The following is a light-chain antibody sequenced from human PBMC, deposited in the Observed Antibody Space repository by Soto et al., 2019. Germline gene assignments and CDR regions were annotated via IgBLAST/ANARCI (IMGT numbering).Light chain of an antibody. Sequence: IQMTQSPSSLSASVGDRGTITCRASHSLSSRLTWYQQKPGEAPKLLIYETSSLHSGVPSRFSGSGSETDFTLTINSLQPEDFATYYCQQSFRPPYTFGQGTKLEIK. J-gene: IGKJ2*01. CDR2: ETS. CDR1: HSLSSR. V-gene: IGKV1-39*01. CDR3: QQSFRPPYT.